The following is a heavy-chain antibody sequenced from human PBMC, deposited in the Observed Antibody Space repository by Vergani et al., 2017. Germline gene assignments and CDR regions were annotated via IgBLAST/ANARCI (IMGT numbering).Heavy chain of an antibody. CDR2: IYYSGST. Sequence: QVQLQESGPGLVKPSQTLSLTCTVSAGSISSGGYYWSWIRQHPGKGLEWIGYIYYSGSTYYNPSLKSRVTISVDTSKNQFSLKLSSVPAAATAVYYCAVVGVTMVRGADFDYGGQGTLVTVSS. CDR3: AVVGVTMVRGADFDY. V-gene: IGHV4-31*03. D-gene: IGHD3-10*01. CDR1: AGSISSGGYY. J-gene: IGHJ4*02.